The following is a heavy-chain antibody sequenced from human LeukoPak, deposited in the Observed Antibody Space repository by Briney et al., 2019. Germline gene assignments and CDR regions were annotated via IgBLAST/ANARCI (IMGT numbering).Heavy chain of an antibody. V-gene: IGHV3-23*01. CDR1: GFTFSSYA. Sequence: PGGSLRLSCAASGFTFSSYAMSWVRQAPGKGLEWVSAISGSGGSTYYADSVKGRFTISRDNSKNTLYLQMNSLRAEDTAVYYCAKDSGGDLEWLPNWFGPWGQGTLVTVSS. D-gene: IGHD3-3*01. CDR2: ISGSGGST. CDR3: AKDSGGDLEWLPNWFGP. J-gene: IGHJ5*02.